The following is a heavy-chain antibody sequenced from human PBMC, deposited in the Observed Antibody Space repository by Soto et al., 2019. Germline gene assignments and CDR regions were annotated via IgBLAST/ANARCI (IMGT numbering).Heavy chain of an antibody. V-gene: IGHV1-58*01. J-gene: IGHJ4*02. CDR3: AAEGHGAVLLDY. Sequence: SVKVSCKASGFTFTSSAVQWVRQARGQRLEWIGWIVVGSGNTNYAQKFQERVTITRDMSTSTAYMELSSLRSEDTAVYYCAAEGHGAVLLDYWGQGTLVTVSS. CDR2: IVVGSGNT. CDR1: GFTFTSSA. D-gene: IGHD6-19*01.